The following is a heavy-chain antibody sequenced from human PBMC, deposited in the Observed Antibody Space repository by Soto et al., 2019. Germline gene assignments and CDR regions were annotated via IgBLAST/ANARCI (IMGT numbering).Heavy chain of an antibody. V-gene: IGHV3-23*01. D-gene: IGHD1-26*01. CDR3: AKNQGVELVPLATVDWFDP. J-gene: IGHJ5*02. Sequence: EVVLLESGGGLEQPGGSLRLSCAASGFIFEIFGWSWVRQAPGKGLEWISSISGSGFKKYYADSVKGRFTSSRANSKSTVYLELNNLSAEDTAVYHCAKNQGVELVPLATVDWFDPWGQGSVVTVSS. CDR2: ISGSGFKK. CDR1: GFIFEIFG.